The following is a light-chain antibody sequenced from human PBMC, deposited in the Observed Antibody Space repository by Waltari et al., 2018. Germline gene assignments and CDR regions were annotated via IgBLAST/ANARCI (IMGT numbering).Light chain of an antibody. Sequence: DIVMTQSPDSLAVPLGERATINCKSSQSVLHSSNNKNYLAWYQQKPGQPPKLLIYWASTRASGVPVRFSASGSGTDFTLTISSLQAEDVAVYYCQQHYTTLTWTFGQGTKVEI. CDR2: WAS. J-gene: IGKJ1*01. CDR1: QSVLHSSNNKNY. CDR3: QQHYTTLTWT. V-gene: IGKV4-1*01.